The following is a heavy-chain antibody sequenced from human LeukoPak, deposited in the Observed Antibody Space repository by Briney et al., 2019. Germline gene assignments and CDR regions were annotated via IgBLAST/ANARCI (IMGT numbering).Heavy chain of an antibody. D-gene: IGHD5-18*01. CDR1: GTTFRSYA. V-gene: IGHV1-69*13. CDR3: ARATSANEYSYGFHFDY. Sequence: SVKVSCKASGTTFRSYAINWVRQAPGQGLEWMGAIIPSFGTVKYAQKFQGRVTMTADESTSTAYMDLNYLRSDDTAVYFCARATSANEYSYGFHFDYWGQGTLVTVSS. CDR2: IIPSFGTV. J-gene: IGHJ4*02.